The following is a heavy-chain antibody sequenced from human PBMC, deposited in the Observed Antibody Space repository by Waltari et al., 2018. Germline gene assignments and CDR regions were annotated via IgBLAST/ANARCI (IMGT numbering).Heavy chain of an antibody. J-gene: IGHJ4*02. Sequence: QLQLQESGPGLVKPSETLSLTCAVSGGSISSSSYYWGWIRQPPGKGLEWIGSIYYSGSTYYNPSLKSRVTISVDTSKNQFSLKLSSVTAADTAVYYCARDPSIAARPDYFDYWGQGTLVTVSS. CDR3: ARDPSIAARPDYFDY. D-gene: IGHD6-6*01. V-gene: IGHV4-39*07. CDR2: IYYSGST. CDR1: GGSISSSSYY.